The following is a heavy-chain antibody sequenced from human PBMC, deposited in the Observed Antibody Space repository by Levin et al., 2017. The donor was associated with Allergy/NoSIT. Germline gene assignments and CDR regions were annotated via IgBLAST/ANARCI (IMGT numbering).Heavy chain of an antibody. V-gene: IGHV3-23*01. CDR1: GFTFSSYA. CDR3: AKVGDYTDVVFFRFDP. Sequence: GGSLRLSCAASGFTFSSYAMSWVRQAPGKGLEWVSAISGSGGSTYYADSVKGRFTISRDNSKNTLYLQMNSLRAEDTAVYYCAKVGDYTDVVFFRFDPWGQGTLVTVSS. CDR2: ISGSGGST. D-gene: IGHD4-17*01. J-gene: IGHJ5*02.